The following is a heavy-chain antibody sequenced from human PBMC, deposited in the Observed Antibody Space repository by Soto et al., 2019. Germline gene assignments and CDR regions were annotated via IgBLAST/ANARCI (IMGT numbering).Heavy chain of an antibody. D-gene: IGHD1-26*01. CDR1: GGSISSSSYY. J-gene: IGHJ5*02. CDR3: AIQGATTGRSWFDP. Sequence: QLQLQESGPGLVKPSETLSLTCTVFGGSISSSSYYWGWIRQPPGKGLEWIGTIYYSGSTYYNPSRKSRDTMSVDTSRNQFSLKLSSVTAADTAVYYCAIQGATTGRSWFDPWGQGTLVTVSS. V-gene: IGHV4-39*01. CDR2: IYYSGST.